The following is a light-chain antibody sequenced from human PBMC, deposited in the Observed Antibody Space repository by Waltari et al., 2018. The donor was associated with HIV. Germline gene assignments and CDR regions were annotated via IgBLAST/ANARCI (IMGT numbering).Light chain of an antibody. Sequence: DIQMTQSPSSLSASVGDGVTFTCRASQSISKYLNWYQQRPGKAPKLLIYGASSLQGGVPSRFSASGSGTDFTLIISSLQVEDVATYFCQQSYSTPHTFGQGTKLEIK. CDR2: GAS. J-gene: IGKJ2*01. CDR3: QQSYSTPHT. CDR1: QSISKY. V-gene: IGKV1-39*01.